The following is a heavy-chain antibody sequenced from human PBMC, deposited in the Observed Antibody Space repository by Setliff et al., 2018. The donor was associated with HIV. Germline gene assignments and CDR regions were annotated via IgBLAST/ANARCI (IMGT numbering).Heavy chain of an antibody. V-gene: IGHV4-34*01. Sequence: PSETLSLTCAVSGVSFSGDYWSWVRQPPGKGLEWIGYIYYSGSTYYNPSLKSRVTISVDTSKNQFSLKLNSVTAADTAMYYCARVVDADYLDYWGQGTPVTVSS. J-gene: IGHJ4*02. CDR2: IYYSGST. D-gene: IGHD2-15*01. CDR1: GVSFSGDY. CDR3: ARVVDADYLDY.